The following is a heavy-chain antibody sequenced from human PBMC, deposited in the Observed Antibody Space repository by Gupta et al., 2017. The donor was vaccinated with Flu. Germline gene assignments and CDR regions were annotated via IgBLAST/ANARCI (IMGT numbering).Heavy chain of an antibody. J-gene: IGHJ4*02. Sequence: EVQLLASGGGLVEPGGSLRLSCAASGFHFAQPAMSWVRHVPGKGLEWVSTISVSVNSLFFRDSVKGRFNMSRDNSKNILFLQLDSLRVDDTATYYCAKMGSYGSGAVTHWGQGLLVTVSS. CDR3: AKMGSYGSGAVTH. V-gene: IGHV3-23*01. CDR1: GFHFAQPA. CDR2: ISVSVNSL. D-gene: IGHD3-10*01.